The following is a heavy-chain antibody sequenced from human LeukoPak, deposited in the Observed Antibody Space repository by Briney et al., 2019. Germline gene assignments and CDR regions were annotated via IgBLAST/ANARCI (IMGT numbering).Heavy chain of an antibody. J-gene: IGHJ5*02. CDR1: GGSISSTNHY. Sequence: PSETLSLTCTVSGGSISSTNHYWGWIRQPPGKGLEWIGSVYYSGSPYYNPSLQSRITLSVDTSKNQFSLKLSSVTAADTAVYFCARHRRIFMEGSGIKVDFDPWGQGTLVTVSS. CDR3: ARHRRIFMEGSGIKVDFDP. V-gene: IGHV4-39*01. D-gene: IGHD3-3*01. CDR2: VYYSGSP.